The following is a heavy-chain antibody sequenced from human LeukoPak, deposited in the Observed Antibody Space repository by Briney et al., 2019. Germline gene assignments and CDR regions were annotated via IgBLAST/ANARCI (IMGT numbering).Heavy chain of an antibody. CDR3: ARVDSSSYYYYYMDV. J-gene: IGHJ6*03. CDR2: IYYSGST. Sequence: SETLSLTCTVSGGSISSHYWSWIRQPPGKGLEWIGYIYYSGSTNYNPSLKSRVTTSVDTSKNQFSLKLSSVTAADTAVYYCARVDSSSYYYYYMDVWGKGATVTVSS. V-gene: IGHV4-59*11. D-gene: IGHD6-6*01. CDR1: GGSISSHY.